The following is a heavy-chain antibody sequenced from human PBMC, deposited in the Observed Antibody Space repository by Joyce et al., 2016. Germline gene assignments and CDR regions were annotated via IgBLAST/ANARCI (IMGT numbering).Heavy chain of an antibody. CDR3: AKDQDYGDYSVDY. Sequence: EVQLLESGGGLVQPGGSLRLSCAASRFAFSSYAMSGVRQGAGKGLEWVSTISSSGGSTYYADSVKGRFTISRDNSENTLYLQMNSLRAGDTAVYYCAKDQDYGDYSVDYWGQRTLVTVSS. CDR1: RFAFSSYA. D-gene: IGHD4-17*01. CDR2: ISSSGGST. V-gene: IGHV3-23*01. J-gene: IGHJ4*02.